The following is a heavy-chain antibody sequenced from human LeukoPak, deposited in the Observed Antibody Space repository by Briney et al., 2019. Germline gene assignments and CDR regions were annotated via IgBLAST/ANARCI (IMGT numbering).Heavy chain of an antibody. J-gene: IGHJ4*02. D-gene: IGHD5-24*01. Sequence: SETLSLTCTVSGGSISSYYWSWIRQPPGKGLEWIGYIYYSGSTNYNPSLKSRVTMSVDTSKNQFSLKLSSVTAADTAVYYCARERGRDGHNANFDYWGQGTLVTVSS. CDR3: ARERGRDGHNANFDY. CDR2: IYYSGST. CDR1: GGSISSYY. V-gene: IGHV4-59*01.